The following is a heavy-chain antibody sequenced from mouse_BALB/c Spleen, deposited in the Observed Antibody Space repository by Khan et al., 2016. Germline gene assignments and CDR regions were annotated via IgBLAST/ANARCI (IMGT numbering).Heavy chain of an antibody. Sequence: QVQLKESGVELARPGASVKLSCKASGYTFTTYWMQWVKQRPGQGLEWIGAIYPGDGDTRYTQKFKGKATLTADKSSSTAYMQLSSLASEDSAVYYCARGNSYYDDDYWGQGTTLTVSS. J-gene: IGHJ2*01. V-gene: IGHV1-87*01. CDR3: ARGNSYYDDDY. D-gene: IGHD2-13*01. CDR1: GYTFTTYW. CDR2: IYPGDGDT.